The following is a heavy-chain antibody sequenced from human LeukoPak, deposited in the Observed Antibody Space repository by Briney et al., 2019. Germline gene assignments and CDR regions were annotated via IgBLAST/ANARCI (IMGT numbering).Heavy chain of an antibody. D-gene: IGHD2-2*01. CDR2: INPNSGGT. J-gene: IGHJ5*02. CDR1: GYTFTDSY. Sequence: ASVKVSCKASGYTFTDSYMHKVRHAPGPWLDWMGWINPNSGGTNYVHRFQGRVTMTRDTSIATVYMELSRLRSDDTAVYYCAREVVLVPATTTYNWFDPWGQGTLVTVSS. CDR3: AREVVLVPATTTYNWFDP. V-gene: IGHV1-2*07.